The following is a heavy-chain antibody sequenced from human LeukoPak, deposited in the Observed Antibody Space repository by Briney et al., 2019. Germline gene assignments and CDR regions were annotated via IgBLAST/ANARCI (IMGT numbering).Heavy chain of an antibody. V-gene: IGHV3-21*01. CDR2: ISSTSTYI. Sequence: NPGGSLRLSCAASGFTFSTYSMSWVRQAPGKGLEWVSSISSTSTYIFYADSVKGRFTISKDNAKNSLYLQMNGLRAEDTAIYYCTRDQGAGTYRSYGMDVWGQGTSVTVSS. CDR1: GFTFSTYS. CDR3: TRDQGAGTYRSYGMDV. D-gene: IGHD3-10*01. J-gene: IGHJ6*02.